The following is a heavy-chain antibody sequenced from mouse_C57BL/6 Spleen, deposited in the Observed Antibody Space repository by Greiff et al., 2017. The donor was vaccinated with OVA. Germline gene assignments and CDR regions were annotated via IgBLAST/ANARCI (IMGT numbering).Heavy chain of an antibody. CDR1: GYSFTDYN. CDR2: INPNYGTT. CDR3: ATGYYSNYEEVWFAY. Sequence: EVQLVESGPELVKPGASVKISCKASGYSFTDYNMNWVKQSNGKSLEWIGVINPNYGTTSYNQKFKGKATLTVDQSSSTAYMQLNSLTSEDSAVYYCATGYYSNYEEVWFAYWGQGTLVTVSA. J-gene: IGHJ3*01. D-gene: IGHD2-5*01. V-gene: IGHV1-39*01.